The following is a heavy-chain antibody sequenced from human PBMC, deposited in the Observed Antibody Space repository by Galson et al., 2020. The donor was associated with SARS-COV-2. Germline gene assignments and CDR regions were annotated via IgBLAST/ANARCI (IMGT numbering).Heavy chain of an antibody. J-gene: IGHJ4*02. V-gene: IGHV3-23*01. Sequence: GESLKISCAASGFIFRDYDMSWVRQAPGQGLEWVAHIEYSGDVTYYEDSVKGRFTVSRDNSRNMLYLYMNNVRVGDTAIYFCAKHKVRAYDYWGQGTLVTVSS. D-gene: IGHD1-26*01. CDR2: IEYSGDVT. CDR3: AKHKVRAYDY. CDR1: GFIFRDYD.